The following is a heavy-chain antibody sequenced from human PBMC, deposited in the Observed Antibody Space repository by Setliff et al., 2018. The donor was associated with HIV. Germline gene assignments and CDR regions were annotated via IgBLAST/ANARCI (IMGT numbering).Heavy chain of an antibody. CDR3: ARAGAYYYDGSGYKIFTHFDS. CDR1: GYSLNKYG. CDR2: IDTNTGKP. D-gene: IGHD3-22*01. V-gene: IGHV7-4-1*02. J-gene: IGHJ4*02. Sequence: ASVKVSCKAPGYSLNKYGMNWVRQAPGQGLEWMGWIDTNTGKPTYVQGTTGRFVFSLDTSVNATYLQITALKTEDTAVYYCARAGAYYYDGSGYKIFTHFDSWGQGTLVTVSS.